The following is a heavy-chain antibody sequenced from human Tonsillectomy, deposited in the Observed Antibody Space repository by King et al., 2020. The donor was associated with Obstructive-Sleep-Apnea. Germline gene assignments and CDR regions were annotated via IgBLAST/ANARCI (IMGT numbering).Heavy chain of an antibody. J-gene: IGHJ4*02. CDR1: GFIFSSYW. CDR2: IKQDGSEI. V-gene: IGHV3-7*03. CDR3: ANYRNDYDTGGYYFFAY. Sequence: VQLVESGGGLVQPGGSLRLSCAASGFIFSSYWMSWVRQAPGKGLEWVANIKQDGSEICYVDSVKGRFTISRDNAKNSLYLQMNSLRAEDTGVYYCANYRNDYDTGGYYFFAYWGQGTLVTVSS. D-gene: IGHD3-22*01.